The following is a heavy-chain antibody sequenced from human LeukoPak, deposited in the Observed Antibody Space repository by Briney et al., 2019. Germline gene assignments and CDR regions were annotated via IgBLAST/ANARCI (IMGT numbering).Heavy chain of an antibody. CDR2: IRYDGSSK. Sequence: PGGSLRLSCAASGFTFSNYGLSWVRQAPGKGLEWVAFIRYDGSSKYYADSVKGRFTISRDNSKNTLYLQMNSLRAEDTAVYYCAKVDYSSSGYYPGDWFDPWGQGTLVTVSS. CDR3: AKVDYSSSGYYPGDWFDP. CDR1: GFTFSNYG. D-gene: IGHD3-22*01. V-gene: IGHV3-30*02. J-gene: IGHJ5*02.